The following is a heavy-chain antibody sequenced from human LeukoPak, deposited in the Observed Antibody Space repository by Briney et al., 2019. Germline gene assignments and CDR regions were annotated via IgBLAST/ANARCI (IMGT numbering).Heavy chain of an antibody. V-gene: IGHV3-64*01. D-gene: IGHD1-26*01. CDR1: GFTFSSYA. Sequence: GGPLRLSCAASGFTFSSYAMHWVRQAPGKGLEYVSAISSNGGSTYYANSVKGRFTISRDNSKNTLYLQMGSLRAEDMAVYYCARSRSWWELRLDYWGQGTLVTVSS. CDR3: ARSRSWWELRLDY. J-gene: IGHJ4*02. CDR2: ISSNGGST.